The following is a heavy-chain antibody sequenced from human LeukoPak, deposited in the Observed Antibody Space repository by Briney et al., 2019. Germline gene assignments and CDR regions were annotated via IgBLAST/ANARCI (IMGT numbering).Heavy chain of an antibody. Sequence: ASVKVSCKASGYTLTGYYMHWVRQAPGQGLEWMGWINPNSGGTNYAQKFQGRVTMTRDTSISTAYMELSRLRSDDTAVYYCARERLGATNWFDPWGQGTLVTVSS. CDR2: INPNSGGT. CDR1: GYTLTGYY. V-gene: IGHV1-2*02. J-gene: IGHJ5*02. D-gene: IGHD3-16*01. CDR3: ARERLGATNWFDP.